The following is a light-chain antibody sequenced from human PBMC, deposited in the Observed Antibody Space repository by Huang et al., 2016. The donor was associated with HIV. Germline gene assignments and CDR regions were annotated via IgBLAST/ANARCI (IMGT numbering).Light chain of an antibody. Sequence: EIVLTQSPGTLSLSPGERATLSCRASQSVSSSYLAWYQQKPGQAPRLLAYAASRSATGVPDRFNGSGSGTDFTLAISRLEPEDFALYYCQQYDTSPPTLTFGGGTKVEMK. J-gene: IGKJ4*01. CDR3: QQYDTSPPTLT. CDR1: QSVSSSY. CDR2: AAS. V-gene: IGKV3-20*01.